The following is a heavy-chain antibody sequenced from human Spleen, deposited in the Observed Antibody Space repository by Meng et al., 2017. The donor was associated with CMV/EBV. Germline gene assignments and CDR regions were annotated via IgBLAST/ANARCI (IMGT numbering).Heavy chain of an antibody. V-gene: IGHV4-30-4*08. CDR2: VYFSGTN. CDR1: GGSISSPDYY. J-gene: IGHJ4*02. CDR3: ARVGASYYYGSGVKD. Sequence: SETLSLTCTVSGGSISSPDYYWTWIRQSPGKGLEWVGYVYFSGTNYYNPSLRSRSRVSVDRSRNQFSLKMTSVTAADTAIYYCARVGASYYYGSGVKDWGPGALVTVSS. D-gene: IGHD3-10*01.